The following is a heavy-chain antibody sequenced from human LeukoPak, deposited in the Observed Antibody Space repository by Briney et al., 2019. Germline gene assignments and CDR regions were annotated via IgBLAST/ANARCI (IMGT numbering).Heavy chain of an antibody. CDR3: ARFDLL. CDR1: GFTFSSYA. CDR2: ISYDGSNK. D-gene: IGHD3-9*01. Sequence: GRSLRLSCAASGFTFSSYAMHWVRQAPGKGLEWVAVISYDGSNKYYADSVKGRFTISRDNSKNTLYLQMNSLRAEDTAVYYCARFDLLWGQGTLVTVSS. V-gene: IGHV3-30-3*01. J-gene: IGHJ4*02.